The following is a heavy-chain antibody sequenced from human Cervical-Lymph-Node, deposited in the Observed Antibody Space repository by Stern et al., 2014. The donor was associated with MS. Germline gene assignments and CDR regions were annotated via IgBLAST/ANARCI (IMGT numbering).Heavy chain of an antibody. Sequence: VHLVESGAEVKKPGASVKVSCKVSGYTFTSYDINWVRQATGQGLEWMGWMNPNSGDTGYPQKFQGRVTMTRNTSISTAYMELSSLRSEDTAVYYCASSTSSAHYYYYGMDVWGQGTTVTVSS. CDR3: ASSTSSAHYYYYGMDV. J-gene: IGHJ6*02. CDR2: MNPNSGDT. D-gene: IGHD6-19*01. CDR1: GYTFTSYD. V-gene: IGHV1-8*01.